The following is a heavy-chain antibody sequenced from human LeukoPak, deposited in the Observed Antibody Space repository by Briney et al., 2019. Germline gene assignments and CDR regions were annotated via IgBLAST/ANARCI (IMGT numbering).Heavy chain of an antibody. V-gene: IGHV1-69*13. CDR2: IIPIFGTA. D-gene: IGHD1-1*01. J-gene: IGHJ4*02. CDR3: ARASGGDNWNHDY. CDR1: GGTFSSYA. Sequence: SVKVSCKASGGTFSSYAISWVRQAPGQGLEWMGGIIPIFGTANYAQKFQGRVTITAGESTSTAYMELSSLRSEDTAVYYCARASGGDNWNHDYWGQGTLVTVSS.